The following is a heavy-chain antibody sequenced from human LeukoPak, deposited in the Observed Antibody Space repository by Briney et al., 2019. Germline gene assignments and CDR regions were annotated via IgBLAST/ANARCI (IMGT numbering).Heavy chain of an antibody. V-gene: IGHV4-39*01. D-gene: IGHD3-22*01. CDR3: ARHILYDSSGYYHDDY. CDR1: GGSISSSSYY. CDR2: IYYSGST. J-gene: IGHJ4*02. Sequence: PSETLSLTCTVSGGSISSSSYYWGWIRQPPGKGLEWIGSIYYSGSTYYNPSLKSRVTISVDTSKNQFSLKLSSVTAADTAVYYCARHILYDSSGYYHDDYWGQGTLVTVSS.